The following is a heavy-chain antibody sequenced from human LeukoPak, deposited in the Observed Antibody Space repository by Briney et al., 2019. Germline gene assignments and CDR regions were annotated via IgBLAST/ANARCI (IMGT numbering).Heavy chain of an antibody. D-gene: IGHD3-22*01. CDR3: ARYYYDSSGYFDY. Sequence: ASEKVSCKASGGTFSSYAISWVRQAPGQGLEWMGRIIPIFGPANYAQKFQGRVTITTDESTSTAYMELSSLRSEDTAVYYCARYYYDSSGYFDYWGQGTLVTVSS. CDR2: IIPIFGPA. CDR1: GGTFSSYA. V-gene: IGHV1-69*05. J-gene: IGHJ4*02.